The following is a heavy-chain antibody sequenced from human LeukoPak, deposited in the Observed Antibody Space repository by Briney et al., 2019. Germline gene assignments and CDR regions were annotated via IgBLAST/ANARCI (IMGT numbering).Heavy chain of an antibody. V-gene: IGHV3-30*18. CDR3: AKDRGYYDSSVRELDY. D-gene: IGHD3-22*01. Sequence: GGSLRLSCAASGFTFSSYGMHWVRQAPGKGLEWVAVISYDGSNKYYADSVKGRFTISRDNSKNTLYLQMNSLRAEDTAVHYCAKDRGYYDSSVRELDYWGQGTLVTVSS. CDR1: GFTFSSYG. J-gene: IGHJ4*02. CDR2: ISYDGSNK.